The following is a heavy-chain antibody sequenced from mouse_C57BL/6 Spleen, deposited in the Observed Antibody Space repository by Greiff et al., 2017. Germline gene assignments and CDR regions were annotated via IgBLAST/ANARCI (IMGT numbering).Heavy chain of an antibody. J-gene: IGHJ1*03. Sequence: VQLQQSGAELVKPGASVKLSCKASGYTFTEYTIHWVKQRSGQGLEWIGWFYPGSGSIKYNEKFKDKATLTADKSSSTVYMELSRLTSEDSAVYFCARHEDNRGDCYGRDWYFDVWGTGTTVTVSS. CDR3: ARHEDNRGDCYGRDWYFDV. CDR1: GYTFTEYT. CDR2: FYPGSGSI. V-gene: IGHV1-62-2*01. D-gene: IGHD1-1*01.